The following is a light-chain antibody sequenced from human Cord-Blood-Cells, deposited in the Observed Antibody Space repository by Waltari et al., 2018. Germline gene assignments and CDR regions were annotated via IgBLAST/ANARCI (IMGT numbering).Light chain of an antibody. Sequence: SPGQSITISCTGTSSDVGGYNYVSWYQQHPGKAPKLMIYDVSNRPSGVSNRFSGSKSGNTASLTISGLQAEDEADYYCSSYTSSSRVFGGGTKLTVL. CDR2: DVS. V-gene: IGLV2-14*04. CDR3: SSYTSSSRV. CDR1: SSDVGGYNY. J-gene: IGLJ3*02.